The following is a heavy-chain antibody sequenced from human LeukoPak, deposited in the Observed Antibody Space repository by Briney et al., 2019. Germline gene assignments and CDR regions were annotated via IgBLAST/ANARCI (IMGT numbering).Heavy chain of an antibody. J-gene: IGHJ4*02. CDR2: ISYDGNTK. V-gene: IGHV3-30*18. D-gene: IGHD2-8*01. Sequence: GGSLRLSCAASGFTFSDSRLHWVRQAPGRGLEWVAFISYDGNTKYYADPVRGRFTVSRDDSKNTLSLQMNSLPPEDTAVYYCTKDLSTKWSIESWGQRAPVS. CDR3: TKDLSTKWSIES. CDR1: GFTFSDSR.